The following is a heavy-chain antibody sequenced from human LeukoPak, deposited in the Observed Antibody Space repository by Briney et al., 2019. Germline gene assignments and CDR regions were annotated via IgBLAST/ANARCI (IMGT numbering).Heavy chain of an antibody. CDR1: GGSISSGSYY. CDR3: ARGHEDGWGSFPNWFDP. J-gene: IGHJ5*02. V-gene: IGHV4-61*02. CDR2: IYTSGST. D-gene: IGHD3-16*01. Sequence: SETLSLTCTVSGGSISSGSYYWSWIRQPAGKGLEWIGRIYTSGSTNYNPSLKSRVTISVDTSKNQFSLKLSSVTAADTAVYYCARGHEDGWGSFPNWFDPWGQGTLVTVSS.